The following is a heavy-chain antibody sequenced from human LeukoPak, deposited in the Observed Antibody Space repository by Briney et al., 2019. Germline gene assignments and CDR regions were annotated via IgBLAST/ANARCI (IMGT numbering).Heavy chain of an antibody. CDR1: GGSISSGSYY. CDR3: AGDTRTFFDP. Sequence: SETLSLTCTVSGGSISSGSYYWSWIRQPAGKGLEWIGRIYTSGSTNYNPSLKSRVTISVDTSKNQFSLKLSSVTAADTAVYYCAGDTRTFFDPWGQGTLVTVSS. D-gene: IGHD2/OR15-2a*01. CDR2: IYTSGST. J-gene: IGHJ5*02. V-gene: IGHV4-61*02.